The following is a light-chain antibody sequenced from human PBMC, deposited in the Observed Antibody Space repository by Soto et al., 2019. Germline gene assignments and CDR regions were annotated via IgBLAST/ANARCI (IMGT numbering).Light chain of an antibody. J-gene: IGKJ5*01. CDR1: QNVDKF. CDR2: YSS. CDR3: QQRKNWPPIT. Sequence: EIELTQSPATLSLSPGETATLSCRASQNVDKFLAWYQQRPGQPPRLLIFYSSNSATGVPVRFSGSGSGTVFTLTIGSLEPEDSAVYYCQQRKNWPPITFGQGTRLEIK. V-gene: IGKV3-11*01.